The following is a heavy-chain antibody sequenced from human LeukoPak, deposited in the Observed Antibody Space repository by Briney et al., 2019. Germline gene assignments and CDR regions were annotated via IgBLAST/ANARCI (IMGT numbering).Heavy chain of an antibody. CDR3: ARDFAANCDY. CDR1: GFTFSSYS. D-gene: IGHD5-18*01. J-gene: IGHJ4*02. V-gene: IGHV3-21*01. CDR2: ISGSSSYI. Sequence: GGSLRLSCAASGFTFSSYSMNWVRQAPGKGLEWVSSISGSSSYIYYADSVKGRFAITRDNAKTSLYLQMNSLRAEDTDVYYCARDFAANCDYWGQGTLVTVCS.